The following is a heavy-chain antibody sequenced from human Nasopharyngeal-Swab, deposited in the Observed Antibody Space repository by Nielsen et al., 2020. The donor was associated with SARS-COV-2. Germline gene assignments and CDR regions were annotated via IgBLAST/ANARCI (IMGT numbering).Heavy chain of an antibody. V-gene: IGHV4-31*03. D-gene: IGHD6-13*01. CDR3: ARVFEAAAGLDY. Sequence: LRLSCTVSGGSISSGGYYWSWIRQHPGKGLEWIGYIYYSGSTYYNPSLKSRVTISVDTSKNQFSLKLNSVTAADTAVYYCARVFEAAAGLDYWGQGTLVTVSS. J-gene: IGHJ4*02. CDR1: GGSISSGGYY. CDR2: IYYSGST.